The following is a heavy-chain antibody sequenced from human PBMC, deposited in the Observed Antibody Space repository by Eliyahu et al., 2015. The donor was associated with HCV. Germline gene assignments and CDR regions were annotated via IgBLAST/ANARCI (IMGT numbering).Heavy chain of an antibody. Sequence: GGGLVQPGGSLRLSCAAFGFTFSSYAMSWVRQAPGXXLEXXSAISGSGGSTYYAXSVKGRFTISRDNSKNTLYLQMNSLRAEDTAVYYCAKVWGPMTTVKVYYYGMDVWGQGTTVTVSS. V-gene: IGHV3-23*01. CDR1: GFTFSSYA. D-gene: IGHD4-17*01. CDR3: AKVWGPMTTVKVYYYGMDV. CDR2: ISGSGGST. J-gene: IGHJ6*02.